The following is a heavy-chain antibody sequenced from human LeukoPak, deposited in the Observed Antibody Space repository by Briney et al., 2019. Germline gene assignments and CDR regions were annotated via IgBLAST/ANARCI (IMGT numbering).Heavy chain of an antibody. J-gene: IGHJ4*02. D-gene: IGHD6-19*01. CDR2: ISSSSSYI. CDR1: GFTFSSHS. Sequence: PGGSLRLSCAASGFTFSSHSMNWVRQAPGKGLEWVSSISSSSSYIYYADSVKGRFTTSRDNAKNSLYLQMNSLRAEDTAVYYCAREYSSGWYGSYYFDYWGQGTLVTVSS. V-gene: IGHV3-21*01. CDR3: AREYSSGWYGSYYFDY.